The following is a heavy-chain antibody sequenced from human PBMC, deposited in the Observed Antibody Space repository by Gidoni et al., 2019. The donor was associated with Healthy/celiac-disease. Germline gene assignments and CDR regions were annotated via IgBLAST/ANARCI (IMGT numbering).Heavy chain of an antibody. D-gene: IGHD3-9*01. J-gene: IGHJ6*02. CDR1: GFTFSSYA. Sequence: EVQLLESGGGLVQPGGSLRLSCAASGFTFSSYAMSWVRQAPGKGLGWVSAISGSGGSTYYADSVKGRFTISRDNSKNTLYLQMNSLRAEDTAVYYCAKDRPRYYDILTGYHTPMDVWGQGTTVTVSS. CDR3: AKDRPRYYDILTGYHTPMDV. V-gene: IGHV3-23*01. CDR2: ISGSGGST.